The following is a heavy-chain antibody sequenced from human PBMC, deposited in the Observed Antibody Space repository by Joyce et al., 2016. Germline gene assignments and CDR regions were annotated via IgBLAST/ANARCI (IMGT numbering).Heavy chain of an antibody. D-gene: IGHD1-1*01. CDR3: ARDSQILVAGTNYFDY. Sequence: EVQLVESGGGLVQPGGSLRLSCAASGFSFRSHWMSWVRQAPGKGLELVANISQDGMETHFVDSVRGRFTISRDNTKNSLYLQMNSLRAEDTAVYYCARDSQILVAGTNYFDYWGQGTLATVSS. J-gene: IGHJ4*02. CDR2: ISQDGMET. CDR1: GFSFRSHW. V-gene: IGHV3-7*03.